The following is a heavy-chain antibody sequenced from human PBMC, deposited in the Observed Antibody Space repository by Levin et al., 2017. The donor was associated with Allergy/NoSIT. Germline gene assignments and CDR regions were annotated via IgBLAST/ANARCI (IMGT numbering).Heavy chain of an antibody. D-gene: IGHD1-20*01. CDR2: ISGSGGST. Sequence: PGGSLRLSCAASGFTFSSYAMSWVRQAPGKGLEWVSAISGSGGSTYYADSVKGLFTISSDNSKNTLYLQMNRLRAEYTAVYYCAKIGSALITGPIDYWGQGTLVTVSS. V-gene: IGHV3-23*01. CDR3: AKIGSALITGPIDY. CDR1: GFTFSSYA. J-gene: IGHJ4*02.